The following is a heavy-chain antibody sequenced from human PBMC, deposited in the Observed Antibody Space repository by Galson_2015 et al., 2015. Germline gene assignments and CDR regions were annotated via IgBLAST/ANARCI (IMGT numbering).Heavy chain of an antibody. J-gene: IGHJ4*02. CDR3: ARDTRGGSYGY. D-gene: IGHD1-26*01. CDR1: GFTFSSYS. Sequence: SLRLSCAASGFTFSSYSMNWVRQAPGKGLEWVSYISSSSSTIYYADSVKGRFTISRDNAKNSLYLQMNSLRAEDTAVYYCARDTRGGSYGYWGQGTLVTVSS. V-gene: IGHV3-48*01. CDR2: ISSSSSTI.